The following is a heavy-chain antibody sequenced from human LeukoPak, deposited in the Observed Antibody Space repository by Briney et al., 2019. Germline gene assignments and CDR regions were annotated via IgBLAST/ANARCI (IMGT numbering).Heavy chain of an antibody. J-gene: IGHJ6*03. V-gene: IGHV4-30-4*08. D-gene: IGHD2-2*01. Sequence: SETLSLTCTVSGGSISSGDYYWSWIRQPPGKGLEWIGYIYYSGSTYYNPSLKSRVPISVATSKNQFSLKLSSVAAADTAVYYCASNLRYCSSTSCLLYYYYMDVWGKGTTVTVPS. CDR1: GGSISSGDYY. CDR3: ASNLRYCSSTSCLLYYYYMDV. CDR2: IYYSGST.